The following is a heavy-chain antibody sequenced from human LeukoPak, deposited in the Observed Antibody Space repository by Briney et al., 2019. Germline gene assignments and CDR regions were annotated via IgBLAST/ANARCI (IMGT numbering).Heavy chain of an antibody. D-gene: IGHD3-22*01. CDR2: ISSSGSTI. CDR1: GFTFSDYY. Sequence: GGSLRLSCAASGFTFSDYYMSWIRQAPGKGLEWVSYISSSGSTIYYADSMKGRFTISRDNAKNSLYLQMNSLRAEDTAVYYCARDLYYYDSSGYSYGGGYYYYGMDVWGQGTTVTVSS. CDR3: ARDLYYYDSSGYSYGGGYYYYGMDV. V-gene: IGHV3-11*01. J-gene: IGHJ6*02.